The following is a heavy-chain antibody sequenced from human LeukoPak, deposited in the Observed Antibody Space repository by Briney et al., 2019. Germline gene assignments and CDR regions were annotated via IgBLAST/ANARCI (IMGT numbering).Heavy chain of an antibody. V-gene: IGHV4-38-2*02. CDR2: IYHSGST. CDR1: GYSISSGYY. CDR3: ARDGDGYNSFVDY. Sequence: SETLSLTCTVSGYSISSGYYWGWIRQPPGKGLEWIGSIYHSGSTYYNPSLKSRVTISVDTSKNQFSLKLSSVTAADTAVYYCARDGDGYNSFVDYWGQGTLVTVSS. J-gene: IGHJ4*02. D-gene: IGHD5-24*01.